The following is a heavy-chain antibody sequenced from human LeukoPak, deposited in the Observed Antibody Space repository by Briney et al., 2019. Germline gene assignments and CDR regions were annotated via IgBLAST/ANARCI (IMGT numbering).Heavy chain of an antibody. CDR2: IRQDGSEK. D-gene: IGHD2-15*01. V-gene: IGHV3-7*01. CDR1: GFTFSSYW. J-gene: IGHJ6*02. Sequence: GGSLRLSCAASGFTFSSYWMSWVRQAPGKGLEWVAKIRQDGSEKYYVDSVKGRVTISRDNAKNSLYLQMNSLRAEDTAVYYCARCLGSYYGMDVWGQGTTVTVSS. CDR3: ARCLGSYYGMDV.